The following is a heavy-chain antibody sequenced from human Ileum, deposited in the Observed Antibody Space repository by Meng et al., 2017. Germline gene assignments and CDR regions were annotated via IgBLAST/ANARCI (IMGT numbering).Heavy chain of an antibody. CDR1: SSSITSDTS. CDR2: IAHSGST. Sequence: QRHLQLALPGLFMPSGTLALTCTVSSSSITSDTSWSWVRLPPGKGLELMGQIAHSGSTFYTPSLKSRVTMSVDKSKRQFSLMLTSVTAADTAVYYCARHGGYYQGFWGQGTLVTVSS. D-gene: IGHD4-23*01. V-gene: IGHV4-4*02. J-gene: IGHJ4*02. CDR3: ARHGGYYQGF.